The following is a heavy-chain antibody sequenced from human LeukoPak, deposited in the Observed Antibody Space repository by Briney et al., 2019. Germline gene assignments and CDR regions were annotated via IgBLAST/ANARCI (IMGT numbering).Heavy chain of an antibody. CDR1: GFTFDDYA. D-gene: IGHD1-26*01. V-gene: IGHV3-43*02. CDR2: ISGDGGST. CDR3: AKESSGSYSLDY. Sequence: GGSLRLSCAASGFTFDDYAMHWVRHAPGKGLEWVSLISGDGGSTYYADSVKGRFTISRDNSKNSLYLQMNSLRTEDTALYYCAKESSGSYSLDYWGQGTLVTVSS. J-gene: IGHJ4*02.